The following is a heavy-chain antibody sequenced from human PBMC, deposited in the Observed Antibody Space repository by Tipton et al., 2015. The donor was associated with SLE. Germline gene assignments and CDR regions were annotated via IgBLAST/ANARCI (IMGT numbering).Heavy chain of an antibody. CDR2: IYTSGST. CDR1: GGSISGHY. D-gene: IGHD1-1*01. V-gene: IGHV4-4*07. CDR3: ARRVQNLEAFDS. J-gene: IGHJ3*02. Sequence: TLSLTCTVSGGSISGHYWRWFRQPPWKGLEWIGRIYTSGSTAYNPSLKSRVTMSVDLSNRNFLLKLNSVTAADSAVYFCARRVQNLEAFDSWGQGTMVTVSS.